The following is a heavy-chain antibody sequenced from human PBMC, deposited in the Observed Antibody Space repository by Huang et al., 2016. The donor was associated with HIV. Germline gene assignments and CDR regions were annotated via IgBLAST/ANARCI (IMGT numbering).Heavy chain of an antibody. D-gene: IGHD3-16*01. Sequence: QVQLVQSGAEVRKPGSSVKVSCRASGGSFNNLGINWVRQAPGQGLEWMGGIIPRFGTRNDAHRFKDRVTITADETTGVVHLEVTSLRSDDTAVYFCAKRGGAWGSPYAFDLWGPGTMVTVSS. CDR3: AKRGGAWGSPYAFDL. J-gene: IGHJ3*01. CDR1: GGSFNNLG. CDR2: IIPRFGTR. V-gene: IGHV1-69*13.